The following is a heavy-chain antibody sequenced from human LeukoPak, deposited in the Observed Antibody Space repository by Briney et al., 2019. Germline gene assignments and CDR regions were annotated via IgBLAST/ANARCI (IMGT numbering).Heavy chain of an antibody. D-gene: IGHD2-21*02. J-gene: IGHJ4*02. CDR3: ARGGYCGGDCYFYY. CDR2: IYYSGST. Sequence: SETLSLSCTVSVGSISSYYWSWIRQPPVKGLEWIGYIYYSGSTNYNPSLKSRVTISVDTSKNQFSLKLSSVTAADTAVYYCARGGYCGGDCYFYYWGQGTLVTVSS. V-gene: IGHV4-59*08. CDR1: VGSISSYY.